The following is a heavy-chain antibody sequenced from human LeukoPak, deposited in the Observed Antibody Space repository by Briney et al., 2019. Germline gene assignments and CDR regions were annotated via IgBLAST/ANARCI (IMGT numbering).Heavy chain of an antibody. J-gene: IGHJ4*02. CDR1: GGSISSHY. V-gene: IGHV4-59*11. Sequence: SETLSLTCTVSGGSISSHYWSWIRQPPGKGLEWIGYIYYSGSTNYNPSLKSRVTISVDTSKNQFSLKLSSVTAADTAVYYCARDTGGSPDYWGQGTLVTVSS. CDR2: IYYSGST. D-gene: IGHD1-14*01. CDR3: ARDTGGSPDY.